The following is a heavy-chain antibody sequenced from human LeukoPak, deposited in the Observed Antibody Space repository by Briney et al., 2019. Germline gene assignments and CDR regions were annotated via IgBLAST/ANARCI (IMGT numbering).Heavy chain of an antibody. J-gene: IGHJ4*02. Sequence: PSETLSLTCAVYGGSFSGYYWSWIRQPPGKGLEWIGEINHSGSTNYSPSLKSRVTISVDTSKNQFSLKLSSVTAADTAVYYCARRVTTRLPFRYWGQGTLVTVSS. CDR3: ARRVTTRLPFRY. D-gene: IGHD4-17*01. CDR1: GGSFSGYY. V-gene: IGHV4-34*01. CDR2: INHSGST.